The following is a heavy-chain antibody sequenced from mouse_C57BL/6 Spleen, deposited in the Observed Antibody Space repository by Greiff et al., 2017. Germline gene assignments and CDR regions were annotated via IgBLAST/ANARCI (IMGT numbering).Heavy chain of an antibody. D-gene: IGHD2-4*01. CDR2: IWSGGST. CDR3: ARNPPYYDYDVRDAMDY. CDR1: GFSLTSYG. Sequence: VHLVESGPGLVQPSQSLSITCTVSGFSLTSYGVHWVRQSPGKGLEWLGVIWSGGSTDYNAAFISRLSISKDNSKSQVFFKMNSLQADDTAIYYCARNPPYYDYDVRDAMDYWGQGTSVTVSS. V-gene: IGHV2-2*01. J-gene: IGHJ4*01.